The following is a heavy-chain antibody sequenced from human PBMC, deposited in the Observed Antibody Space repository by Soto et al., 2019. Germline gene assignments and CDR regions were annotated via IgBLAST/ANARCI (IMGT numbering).Heavy chain of an antibody. CDR1: GFTFSSYS. CDR3: ARGQIPSLCRLGTYAYFDN. Sequence: GGSLRLSCATSGFTFSSYSINWVRQAPGKGLEWVSSISSSSTYIFYADSVKGRFTISRDNAKKSLYLQMNSLRAEDTAVYYCARGQIPSLCRLGTYAYFDNWGPETLDAASS. D-gene: IGHD3-16*01. CDR2: ISSSSTYI. V-gene: IGHV3-21*01. J-gene: IGHJ4*01.